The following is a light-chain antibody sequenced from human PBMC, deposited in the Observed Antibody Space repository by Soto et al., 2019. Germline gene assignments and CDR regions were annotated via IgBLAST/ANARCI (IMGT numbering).Light chain of an antibody. Sequence: EIVLTQSPATLSLSPGERATLSCRASQTFSSHLAWYQQKPGQAPRLLIYDASMRATGIPARFSGRGSGTDFTLTISSLEPDDFAVYYCQQRSNWHPVITFGQGTRLEIK. CDR3: QQRSNWHPVIT. J-gene: IGKJ5*01. CDR1: QTFSSH. V-gene: IGKV3-11*01. CDR2: DAS.